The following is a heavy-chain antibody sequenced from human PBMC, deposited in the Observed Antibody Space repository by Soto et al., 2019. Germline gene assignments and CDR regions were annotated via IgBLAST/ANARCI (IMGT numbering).Heavy chain of an antibody. V-gene: IGHV3-53*01. CDR1: GFTVSSNY. D-gene: IGHD6-6*01. J-gene: IGHJ3*02. Sequence: PGGSLRLSCAASGFTVSSNYMSWVRQAPGKGLEWVSVIYSGGSTYYADSVKGRFTISRDNSKNTLYLQMNSLRAEDTAVYYCARDARKTLDDAFDIWGQGTMVTVSS. CDR3: ARDARKTLDDAFDI. CDR2: IYSGGST.